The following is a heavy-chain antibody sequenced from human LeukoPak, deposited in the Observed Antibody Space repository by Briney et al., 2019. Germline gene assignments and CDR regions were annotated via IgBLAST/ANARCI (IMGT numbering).Heavy chain of an antibody. V-gene: IGHV1-46*01. D-gene: IGHD4-11*01. CDR1: GYTFTSYY. CDR2: INPSGGST. Sequence: ASVKDSCKASGYTFTSYYMHWVRQAPGQGLEWMGIINPSGGSTSYAQKFQGRVTMARDTSTSTVYMELSSLRSEDTAVYYCARVLTVTIAFDIWGQGTMVTVSS. J-gene: IGHJ3*02. CDR3: ARVLTVTIAFDI.